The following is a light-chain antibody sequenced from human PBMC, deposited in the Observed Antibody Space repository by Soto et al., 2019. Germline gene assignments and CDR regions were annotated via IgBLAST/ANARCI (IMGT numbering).Light chain of an antibody. CDR3: QQYKTWSSIT. CDR2: GAS. CDR1: QSVGTN. Sequence: EILMTQSPATLSVSPGERATLSCRASQSVGTNLAWYQQKPGQAPRLLIYGASTRATGITDRFSGSGSGTEVTLTISSLQSEDFAVYHCQQYKTWSSITFGQGTRLEIK. J-gene: IGKJ5*01. V-gene: IGKV3-15*01.